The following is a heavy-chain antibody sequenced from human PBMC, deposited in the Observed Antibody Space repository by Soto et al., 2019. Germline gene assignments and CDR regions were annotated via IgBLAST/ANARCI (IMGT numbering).Heavy chain of an antibody. V-gene: IGHV1-69*13. J-gene: IGHJ6*02. CDR1: GGTFSSYA. CDR2: IIPIFGTA. Sequence: SVKVSCKASGGTFSSYAISWVRQAPGQGLEWMGGIIPIFGTANYAQKFQGRVTITADESTSTAYMELSSLRSEDTAVYYCASLKGHYSYYGMDVWGQGTTVTVFS. CDR3: ASLKGHYSYYGMDV.